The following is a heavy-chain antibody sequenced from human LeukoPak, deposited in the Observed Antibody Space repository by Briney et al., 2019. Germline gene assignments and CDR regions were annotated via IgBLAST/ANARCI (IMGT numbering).Heavy chain of an antibody. CDR2: INPNSGGT. V-gene: IGHV1-2*02. CDR1: GYTFTGYY. CDR3: ARGYCSGGSCYYYFDY. Sequence: ASVKVSCKASGYTFTGYYMHWVRQAPGQWLEWMGWINPNSGGTNYAQNFQGRVTMTRDTSISTAYMELSRLRPDDTAVYYCARGYCSGGSCYYYFDYWGQGTLVTVSS. D-gene: IGHD2-15*01. J-gene: IGHJ4*02.